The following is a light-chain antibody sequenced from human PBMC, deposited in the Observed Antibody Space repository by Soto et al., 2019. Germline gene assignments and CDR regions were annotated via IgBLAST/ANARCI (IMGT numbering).Light chain of an antibody. Sequence: IASTHSPVKLTESPRERATLSCRASQSVSSNVAWYQQKRGQAPRPLIYAASTRATGIPARFSGSGSGTDFTLTISSLEPEDFAVYYCQQYDNLSRTFGQGSKVDI. CDR2: AAS. J-gene: IGKJ1*01. V-gene: IGKV3-15*01. CDR3: QQYDNLSRT. CDR1: QSVSSN.